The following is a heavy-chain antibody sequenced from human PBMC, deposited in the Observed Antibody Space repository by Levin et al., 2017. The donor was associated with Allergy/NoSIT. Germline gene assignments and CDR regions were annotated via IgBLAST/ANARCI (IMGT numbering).Heavy chain of an antibody. CDR3: ARHSIAVAGTKNWYFDR. CDR1: GYSFTSYW. V-gene: IGHV5-51*01. J-gene: IGHJ2*01. D-gene: IGHD6-19*01. Sequence: GESLKISCKGSGYSFTSYWIGWVRQMPGKGLEWMGIIYPGDSDTRYSPSFQGQVTISADKSISTAYLQWSSLKASDTAMYYCARHSIAVAGTKNWYFDRWGRGTLVTVSS. CDR2: IYPGDSDT.